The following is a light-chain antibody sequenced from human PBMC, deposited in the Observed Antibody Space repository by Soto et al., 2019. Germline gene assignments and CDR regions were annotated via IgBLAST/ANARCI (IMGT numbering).Light chain of an antibody. Sequence: EIVLTQSPATLSLSPGERANLSCRASQSVSSYLAWYQQKPGQAPRLLIYDASNRATGIPARFSGSGSGTDFTLTISSLEPEDFAVYYCQQRSNWPSAVTFGGGTKVEIK. CDR3: QQRSNWPSAVT. CDR1: QSVSSY. J-gene: IGKJ4*01. V-gene: IGKV3-11*01. CDR2: DAS.